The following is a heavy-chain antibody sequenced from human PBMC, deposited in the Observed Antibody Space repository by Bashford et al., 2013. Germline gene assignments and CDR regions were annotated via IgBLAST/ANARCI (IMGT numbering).Heavy chain of an antibody. D-gene: IGHD3-16*02. V-gene: IGHV1-2*02. CDR2: INPNSGGT. CDR3: ARVKTFGGVIVGVNAFDI. Sequence: WVRQAPGQGLEWMGWINPNSGGTNYAQKFQGRVTMTRDTSISTAYMELSRLRSDDTAVYYCARVKTFGGVIVGVNAFDIWGQGTMVTVSS. J-gene: IGHJ3*02.